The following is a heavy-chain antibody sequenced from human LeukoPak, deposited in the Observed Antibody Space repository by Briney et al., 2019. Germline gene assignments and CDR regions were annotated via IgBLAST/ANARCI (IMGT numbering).Heavy chain of an antibody. D-gene: IGHD2-15*01. CDR3: ARQGVVAATVDY. CDR2: IYYSGST. J-gene: IGHJ4*02. V-gene: IGHV4-39*01. CDR1: GGSISSSSYY. Sequence: PSETLSLTCTVSGGSISSSSYYWGWIRQPPGKGLEWIGSIYYSGSTYYNPSLKSRVTISVDTSKNQFSLKLSSVTAADTAVYYCARQGVVAATVDYWGQGTLVTVPS.